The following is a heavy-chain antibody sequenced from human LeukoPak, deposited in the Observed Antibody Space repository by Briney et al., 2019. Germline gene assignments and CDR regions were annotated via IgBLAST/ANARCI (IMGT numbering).Heavy chain of an antibody. D-gene: IGHD5-18*01. CDR3: AKERSYGDFDY. Sequence: GGSLRLSCAASGFTFSSYAMSWVRQAPGKGLEWVSAISGSGGSTYYADSVKGRFTISRDNSKITLFLQMNSLRAEDTALYYCAKERSYGDFDYWGQGTLVTVSS. CDR2: ISGSGGST. CDR1: GFTFSSYA. V-gene: IGHV3-23*01. J-gene: IGHJ4*02.